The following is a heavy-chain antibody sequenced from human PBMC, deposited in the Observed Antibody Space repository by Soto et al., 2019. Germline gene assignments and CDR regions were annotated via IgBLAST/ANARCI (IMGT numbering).Heavy chain of an antibody. CDR2: ISHDGSNE. J-gene: IGHJ4*02. V-gene: IGHV3-30*18. CDR3: AKDTFYYSSSGYYVFDD. CDR1: GFSFSSYG. D-gene: IGHD3-22*01. Sequence: QVQLVESGGGVVQPGRSLRLSCVVSGFSFSSYGIHWVRQAPGKGLEWVAGISHDGSNEHYVDSVKGRFTISRDNSTNTLFLQLDTLRVDDTAAYYCAKDTFYYSSSGYYVFDDWGQGTLVTVSS.